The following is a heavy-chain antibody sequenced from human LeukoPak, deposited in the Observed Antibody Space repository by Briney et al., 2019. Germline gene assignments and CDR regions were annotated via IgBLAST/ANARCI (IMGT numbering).Heavy chain of an antibody. V-gene: IGHV3-23*01. CDR1: GFSFSVYA. D-gene: IGHD3-3*01. CDR2: VSGSGGRT. J-gene: IGHJ4*02. Sequence: GGSLRLSCAASGFSFSVYAMSWVRQAPGKGLEWVSSVSGSGGRTYYTNSVKGRFTISRENFKNTVYLEMNNLGAEDTALYYCAKGGQDFDFWRFDYWGQGNLVIVSS. CDR3: AKGGQDFDFWRFDY.